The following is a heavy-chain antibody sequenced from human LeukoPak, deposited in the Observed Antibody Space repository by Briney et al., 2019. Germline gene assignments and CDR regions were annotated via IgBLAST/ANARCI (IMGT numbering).Heavy chain of an antibody. CDR2: ISYDGSNK. CDR1: GFTFSSYA. CDR3: VRSAFHAGSGNYYDY. D-gene: IGHD3-22*01. J-gene: IGHJ4*02. V-gene: IGHV3-30-3*01. Sequence: GGSLRLSCAASGFTFSSYAMHWVRQAPGKGLEWVAVISYDGSNKYYADSVKGRFTISRDNAENTLYLQMNSLRVEDTAVYYCVRSAFHAGSGNYYDYWGQGTLVTVSS.